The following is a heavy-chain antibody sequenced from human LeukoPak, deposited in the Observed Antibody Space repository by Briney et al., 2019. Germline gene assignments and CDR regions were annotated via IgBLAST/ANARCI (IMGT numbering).Heavy chain of an antibody. CDR1: GFTFSSYW. CDR2: INSDGSST. CDR3: ARDPPGSGWHVLPDY. D-gene: IGHD6-19*01. J-gene: IGHJ4*02. V-gene: IGHV3-74*01. Sequence: PGGSLRLSCAASGFTFSSYWMHWVRQAPGKGLVWITRINSDGSSTSYADSVKGRFTISRDNAKNTLYLKMNSLRAEDTAVYYCARDPPGSGWHVLPDYWGQGTLVTVSS.